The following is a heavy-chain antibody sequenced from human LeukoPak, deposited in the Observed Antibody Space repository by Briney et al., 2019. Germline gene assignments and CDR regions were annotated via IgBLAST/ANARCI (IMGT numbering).Heavy chain of an antibody. D-gene: IGHD2-2*01. CDR2: IYPGDSDT. J-gene: IGHJ4*02. CDR3: ARPYCSSTSCYGYFDY. V-gene: IGHV5-51*01. Sequence: GESLKISCKGSGYSFTSYWIGWVRQMPGKGLEWMGIIYPGDSDTRYSPSFQGQVTISADKSISTAYLQWSCLKASDTATYYCARPYCSSTSCYGYFDYWGQGTLVTVSS. CDR1: GYSFTSYW.